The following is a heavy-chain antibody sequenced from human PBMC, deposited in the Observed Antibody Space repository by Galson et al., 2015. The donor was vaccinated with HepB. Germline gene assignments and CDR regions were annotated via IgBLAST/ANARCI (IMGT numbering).Heavy chain of an antibody. CDR1: GFTFSYFA. V-gene: IGHV3-23*01. CDR2: INVGGGT. Sequence: SLRLSCAASGFTFSYFAMTWVRQAPGKGLEWVATINVGGGTLYADSVKGRFTISRDNSKSTVYLQMNSLRAEDTAVYSCSRAMALDYWGQGTLVTVSS. J-gene: IGHJ4*02. D-gene: IGHD5-18*01. CDR3: SRAMALDY.